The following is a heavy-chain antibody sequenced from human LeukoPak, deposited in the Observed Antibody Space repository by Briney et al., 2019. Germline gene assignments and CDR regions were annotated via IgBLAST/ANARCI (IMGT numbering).Heavy chain of an antibody. V-gene: IGHV3-53*01. CDR2: MYSGGRT. J-gene: IGHJ4*02. CDR1: GFSVSTKY. D-gene: IGHD6-25*01. Sequence: GGSLRLSCAASGFSVSTKYMSWVRQAPGKGLEWVSLMYSGGRTYYTDSAKGRFTISRDNSKNTLYLQMNRLRAEDTAVYYCARVASSGSYLDYWGQGTLATVSS. CDR3: ARVASSGSYLDY.